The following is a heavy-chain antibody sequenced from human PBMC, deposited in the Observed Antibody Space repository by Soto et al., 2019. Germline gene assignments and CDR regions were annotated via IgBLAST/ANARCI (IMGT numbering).Heavy chain of an antibody. CDR1: GFPFNTYA. J-gene: IGHJ4*02. CDR3: AKASTFDSFWGSFRYYFSF. CDR2: ISGSGDRT. Sequence: GGSLRLSCEASGFPFNTYAMSWVRQAPGKGLEWVSGISGSGDRTHYIDSVKGRFTISRDNFNNMLYLQMNSLRAEDTAVYYCAKASTFDSFWGSFRYYFSFWGQGSLVIGSS. V-gene: IGHV3-23*01. D-gene: IGHD3-16*02.